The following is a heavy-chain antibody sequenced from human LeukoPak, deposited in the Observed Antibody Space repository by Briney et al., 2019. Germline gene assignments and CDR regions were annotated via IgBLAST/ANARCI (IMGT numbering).Heavy chain of an antibody. CDR1: GYTFTSYY. D-gene: IGHD6-19*01. Sequence: ASVKVSCKVSGYTFTSYYMHWVRQAPGQGLEWMGIINPSGGSTSYAQKFQGRVTMTRDMSTSTVYMELSSLRSEDTAVYYCARDDGIAVAGGDFDYWGQGTLVTVSS. J-gene: IGHJ4*02. CDR3: ARDDGIAVAGGDFDY. V-gene: IGHV1-46*01. CDR2: INPSGGST.